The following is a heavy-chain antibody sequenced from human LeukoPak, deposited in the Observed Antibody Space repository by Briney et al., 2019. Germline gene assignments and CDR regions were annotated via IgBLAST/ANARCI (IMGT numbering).Heavy chain of an antibody. J-gene: IGHJ4*01. CDR2: INGSSGT. V-gene: IGHV3-66*02. CDR1: AFTFTTYY. Sequence: GGSLRLSCAASAFTFTTYYMTWIRQAPGKGLEWVSVINGSSGTYYAESVKGRFTISRDSFKNTLFLQMNSLRAEDTAVYYCVSSTGHQVKPFDYWGQGTHVTVSS. CDR3: VSSTGHQVKPFDY. D-gene: IGHD1-14*01.